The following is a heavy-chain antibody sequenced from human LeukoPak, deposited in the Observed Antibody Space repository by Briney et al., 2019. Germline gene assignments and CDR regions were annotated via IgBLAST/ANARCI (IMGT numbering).Heavy chain of an antibody. V-gene: IGHV4-34*01. J-gene: IGHJ4*02. Sequence: SETLSLTCAVYGGSFSGYYWSWIRQPPGKGLEWIGEINHSGSTNYNPSLKSRVTISVDASKNQFSLKLSSVTAADTAVYYCARGLRFRGLSYWGQGTLVTVPS. CDR1: GGSFSGYY. CDR3: ARGLRFRGLSY. CDR2: INHSGST. D-gene: IGHD4-17*01.